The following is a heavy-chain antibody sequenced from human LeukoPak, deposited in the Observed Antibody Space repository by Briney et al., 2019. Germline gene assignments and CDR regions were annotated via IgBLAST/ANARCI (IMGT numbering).Heavy chain of an antibody. Sequence: VGSLRLSCAASVFTFCRYEMNCVRESPGKGLEWVSYISRSGYTIYFAGSVKGRFTISRDNAKNSLYLQMSSLRAEDTAVYYCARDYASDYWGQGTLVTVSS. D-gene: IGHD3-10*01. CDR1: VFTFCRYE. V-gene: IGHV3-48*03. J-gene: IGHJ4*02. CDR2: ISRSGYTI. CDR3: ARDYASDY.